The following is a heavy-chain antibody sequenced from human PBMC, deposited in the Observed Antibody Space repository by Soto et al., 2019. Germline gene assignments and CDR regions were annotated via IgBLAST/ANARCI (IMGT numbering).Heavy chain of an antibody. CDR1: GGSVSSGGYS. Sequence: QLQLQESGSGLVKPSQTLSLTCAVSGGSVSSGGYSWSWIRQPPGKGLEWIGYIYHSGSTYYNPTLKGRVTISGARSKTQFSRKLTSVTAADRAVYYWARGGKTVTTFDYWGQGTLVTVSS. D-gene: IGHD4-17*01. CDR2: IYHSGST. J-gene: IGHJ4*02. V-gene: IGHV4-30-2*01. CDR3: ARGGKTVTTFDY.